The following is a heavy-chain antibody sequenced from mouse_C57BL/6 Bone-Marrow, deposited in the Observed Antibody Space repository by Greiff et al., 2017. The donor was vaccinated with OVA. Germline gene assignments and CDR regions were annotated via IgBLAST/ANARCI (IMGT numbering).Heavy chain of an antibody. CDR2: ISYDGSN. CDR3: ARDGTFYAMDF. D-gene: IGHD1-1*02. CDR1: GYSITSGYY. V-gene: IGHV3-6*01. J-gene: IGHJ4*01. Sequence: DVQLQESGPGLVKPSQSLSLTCSVTGYSITSGYYWNWIRQFPGNKLEWMGYISYDGSNNYNPSLKNRISITRDTSKNQFFLKLNSVTTEDTATYYCARDGTFYAMDFGGRGTAATVSS.